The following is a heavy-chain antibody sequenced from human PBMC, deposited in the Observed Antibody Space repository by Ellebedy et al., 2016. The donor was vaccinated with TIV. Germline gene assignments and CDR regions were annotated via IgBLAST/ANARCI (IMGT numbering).Heavy chain of an antibody. V-gene: IGHV4-39*01. CDR2: IYYSGST. D-gene: IGHD3-22*01. J-gene: IGHJ4*02. Sequence: MPSETLSLTCTVSGGSISSNSYSWGWIRQPPGKGLEWIGSIYYSGSTYCNPSLKSRVTISVDTSKNQFSLKLSSVTAADTAVYFCARSTMIVVVPLDYWGQGTLVTVSS. CDR1: GGSISSNSYS. CDR3: ARSTMIVVVPLDY.